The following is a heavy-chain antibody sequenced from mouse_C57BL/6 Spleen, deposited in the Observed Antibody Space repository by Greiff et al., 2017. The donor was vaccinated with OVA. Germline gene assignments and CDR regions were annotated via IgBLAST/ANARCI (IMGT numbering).Heavy chain of an antibody. CDR3: ARAQYYGSIDWYFDV. D-gene: IGHD1-1*01. J-gene: IGHJ1*03. CDR1: GYTFTSYW. Sequence: QVQLQQPGAELVKPGASVKLSCKASGYTFTSYWMPWVKQRPGQGLEWIGEIDPSDSYTNYNQKFKGKATFTVDTSSSTAYMQLSSLTSEDSAVYYCARAQYYGSIDWYFDVWGTGTTVTVSS. CDR2: IDPSDSYT. V-gene: IGHV1-50*01.